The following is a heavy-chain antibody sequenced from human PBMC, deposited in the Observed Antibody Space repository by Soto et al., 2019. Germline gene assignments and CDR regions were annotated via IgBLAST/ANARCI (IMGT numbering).Heavy chain of an antibody. J-gene: IGHJ4*02. CDR2: ISSSSSTI. D-gene: IGHD3-22*01. V-gene: IGHV3-48*01. CDR1: GFTFSSYS. CDR3: TTDPVTMIVVVPSSG. Sequence: PGGSLRLSCAASGFTFSSYSMNWVRQAPGKGLEWVSYISSSSSTIYYADSVKGRFTISRGNAKNSLYLQMNSLRAEDTAVYYCTTDPVTMIVVVPSSGWGLGTLVTVSS.